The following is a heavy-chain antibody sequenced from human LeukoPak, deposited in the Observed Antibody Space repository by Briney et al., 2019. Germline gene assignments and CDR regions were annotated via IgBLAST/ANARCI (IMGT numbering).Heavy chain of an antibody. CDR1: GASITRGSYY. J-gene: IGHJ4*02. V-gene: IGHV4-39*07. Sequence: PSETLSLTCSVSGASITRGSYYWVWIRQPPGKGLEWIGSIYYGGSTHYNPSLKSRVTISLDTSKNQFSLRLSSVTAADTALYYCARGLVSTTPNAFDIWGQGTLVTVSS. CDR2: IYYGGST. CDR3: ARGLVSTTPNAFDI. D-gene: IGHD5/OR15-5a*01.